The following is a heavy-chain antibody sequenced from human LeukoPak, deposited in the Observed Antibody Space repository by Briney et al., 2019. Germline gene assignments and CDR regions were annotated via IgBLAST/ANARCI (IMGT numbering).Heavy chain of an antibody. CDR2: ISGSGGST. J-gene: IGHJ4*02. CDR3: ARTSPAEYGGHQPPGY. D-gene: IGHD1-1*01. V-gene: IGHV3-23*01. CDR1: GFTFSSYA. Sequence: GGSLRLSCAASGFTFSSYAMSWVRQAPGKGLEWVSAISGSGGSTYYADSVKGRFTISRDNSKNTLYLQMNSLRAEDTAVYYCARTSPAEYGGHQPPGYWGQGTLVTVSS.